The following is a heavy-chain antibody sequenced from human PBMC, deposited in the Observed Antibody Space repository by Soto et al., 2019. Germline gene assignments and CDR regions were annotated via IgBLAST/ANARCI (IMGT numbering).Heavy chain of an antibody. D-gene: IGHD5-18*01. J-gene: IGHJ6*02. CDR3: AKGGTAMAVYYYSYCGMDV. Sequence: GGSLRLSCAASGFTFDDYAMHWVRQAPGKGLEWVSLISGDGGSTYYADSVKGRFTISRDNSKNSLYLQMNSLRTEDTAFYYCAKGGTAMAVYYYSYCGMDVGGQGTTVTFSS. V-gene: IGHV3-43*02. CDR2: ISGDGGST. CDR1: GFTFDDYA.